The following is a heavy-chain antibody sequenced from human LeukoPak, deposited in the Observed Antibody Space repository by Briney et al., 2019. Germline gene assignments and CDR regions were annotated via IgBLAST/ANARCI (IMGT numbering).Heavy chain of an antibody. Sequence: GGSLRLSCAASGFTFSSYWMSWVRQAPGKGLEWVANIKQDGSEKYYVDSVKGRFTISRDNAKNSLYLQMNSLRAEDTAVYYCARVTMVRGSRWFDPWGQGTLVTVSS. CDR1: GFTFSSYW. CDR2: IKQDGSEK. J-gene: IGHJ5*02. D-gene: IGHD3-10*01. V-gene: IGHV3-7*01. CDR3: ARVTMVRGSRWFDP.